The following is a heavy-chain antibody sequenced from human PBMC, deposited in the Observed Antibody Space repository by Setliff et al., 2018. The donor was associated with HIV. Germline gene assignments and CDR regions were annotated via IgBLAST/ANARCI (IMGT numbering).Heavy chain of an antibody. J-gene: IGHJ4*02. V-gene: IGHV4-61*09. Sequence: PSETLSLTCTVSGGSISSGSYYWSWIRQPAGKGLEWIGHIYTSGSTNYNPSLKSRVTISVDTSKNQFSLKLNSVTASDTAVYYCARGGILVEKATPFDYWGQGTLVTVSS. CDR1: GGSISSGSYY. CDR3: ARGGILVEKATPFDY. D-gene: IGHD2-2*01. CDR2: IYTSGST.